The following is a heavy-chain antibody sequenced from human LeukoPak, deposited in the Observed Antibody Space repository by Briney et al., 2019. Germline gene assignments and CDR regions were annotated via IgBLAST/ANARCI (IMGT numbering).Heavy chain of an antibody. D-gene: IGHD4-17*01. J-gene: IGHJ5*02. Sequence: GGSLRLSCAASGFTVSSNYMSWVRQAPGKGLEWLSYISSSGSTIYYADSAKGRFTISRDNAKNSLYLQMNSLRVEDTAVYYCTRTTVTINAFDPWGQGTLVTVSS. CDR1: GFTVSSNY. CDR2: ISSSGSTI. V-gene: IGHV3-11*04. CDR3: TRTTVTINAFDP.